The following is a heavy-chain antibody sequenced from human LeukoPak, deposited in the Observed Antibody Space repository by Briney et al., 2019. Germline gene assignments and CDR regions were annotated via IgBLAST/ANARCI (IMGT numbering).Heavy chain of an antibody. V-gene: IGHV4-59*08. J-gene: IGHJ3*02. CDR3: ARLLAVAGGDAFDI. D-gene: IGHD6-19*01. CDR1: GGSISGYF. Sequence: SETLSLTCTVSGGSISGYFWSWIRQPPGKGLELIGYLYYSGSTNYNPSLKSRVTVSVDTSKDQFSLGLSSVTAADTAVYYCARLLAVAGGDAFDIWGQGKMVTVSS. CDR2: LYYSGST.